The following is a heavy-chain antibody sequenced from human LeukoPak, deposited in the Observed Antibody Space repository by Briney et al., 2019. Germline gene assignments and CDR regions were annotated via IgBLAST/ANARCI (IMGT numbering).Heavy chain of an antibody. CDR2: INPNSGGT. J-gene: IGHJ4*02. V-gene: IGHV1-2*02. CDR1: GYTFTGYY. CDR3: ARAGVNDFWSGYYFGREYFDY. Sequence: ASVKVSCKASGYTFTGYYMHWVRQAPGQGLEWMGWINPNSGGTNYAQKFQGRVTMTRDTSISTAYMELSRLRSDDTAVYYCARAGVNDFWSGYYFGREYFDYWGQGTLVTVSS. D-gene: IGHD3-3*01.